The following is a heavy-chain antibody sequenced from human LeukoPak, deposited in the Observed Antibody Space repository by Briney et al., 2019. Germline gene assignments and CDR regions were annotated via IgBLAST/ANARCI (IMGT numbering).Heavy chain of an antibody. V-gene: IGHV3-23*01. J-gene: IGHJ4*02. Sequence: GGSLSPTSAASRFTITSNAMSWVSKAPGTGLEWVSCSSGRCGSTSYADSVKGRFTSARDNFKNTLYLQMNSLRAKDTAGYDSARDPNTSGYLDYWGQGTLVTASS. CDR3: ARDPNTSGYLDY. CDR2: SSGRCGST. D-gene: IGHD1-1*01. CDR1: RFTITSNA.